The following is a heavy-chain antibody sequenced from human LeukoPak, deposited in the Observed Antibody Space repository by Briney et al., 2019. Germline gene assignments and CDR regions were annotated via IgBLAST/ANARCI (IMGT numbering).Heavy chain of an antibody. CDR2: IYYSGST. V-gene: IGHV4-30-4*07. D-gene: IGHD6-13*01. Sequence: SETLSLTCAVSGGSISSGGYSWSWIRQPPGKGLEWIGYIYYSGSTYYNPSLKSRVTISVDTSKNQFSLKLSSVTAADTAVYYCARGYSSSWYLPTNWFDPWGQGTLVTVSS. CDR3: ARGYSSSWYLPTNWFDP. J-gene: IGHJ5*02. CDR1: GGSISSGGYS.